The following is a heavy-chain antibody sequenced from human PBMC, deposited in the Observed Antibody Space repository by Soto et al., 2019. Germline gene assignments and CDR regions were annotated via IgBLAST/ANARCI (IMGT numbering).Heavy chain of an antibody. J-gene: IGHJ4*02. V-gene: IGHV4-4*07. CDR1: GGSISSYY. D-gene: IGHD1-26*01. Sequence: PXATLSLSCTVSGGSISSYYWSWIRQPAGKGLEWIGRIYTSGSTNYNPSLKSRVTMSVDTSKNQFSLKLSSVTAADTAVYYCAREERSGSYHTPFDYWGQGTLVTVSS. CDR3: AREERSGSYHTPFDY. CDR2: IYTSGST.